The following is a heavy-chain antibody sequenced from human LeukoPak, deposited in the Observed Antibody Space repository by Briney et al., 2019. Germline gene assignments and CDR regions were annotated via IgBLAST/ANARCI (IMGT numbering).Heavy chain of an antibody. J-gene: IGHJ3*02. D-gene: IGHD1-26*01. CDR1: GDSFSSNIAS. CDR3: ARDAGWDMRHAFDI. CDR2: TFYRSKWYN. V-gene: IGHV6-1*01. Sequence: SHTLSLTCAISGDSFSSNIASWNWLRQSPSRGLEWLGRTFYRSKWYNDYAVSVKGPITINADTSKNQFSLQLNSVTPEDTAVYYCARDAGWDMRHAFDIWGQGTVVTVSA.